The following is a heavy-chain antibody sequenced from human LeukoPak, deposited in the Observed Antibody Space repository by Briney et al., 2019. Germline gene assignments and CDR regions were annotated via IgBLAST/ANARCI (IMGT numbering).Heavy chain of an antibody. J-gene: IGHJ3*02. Sequence: GGSLRLSCAASGFTLSDYWMSWVRQAPGKGLEWVSFINSRSSTIYYADSVKGRFTISRDNAKNSLYLQMNSLRAEDTAVYYCTSHTGTGDAFRPFHIWGQGTMVTVSS. D-gene: IGHD2-21*02. CDR1: GFTLSDYW. V-gene: IGHV3-48*04. CDR3: TSHTGTGDAFRPFHI. CDR2: INSRSSTI.